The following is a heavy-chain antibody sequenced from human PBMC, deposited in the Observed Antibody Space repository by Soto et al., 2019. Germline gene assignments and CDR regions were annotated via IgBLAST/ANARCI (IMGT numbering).Heavy chain of an antibody. V-gene: IGHV1-69*01. CDR3: ARSPPYGDYVFGNFDY. CDR1: GGTFSSYA. D-gene: IGHD4-17*01. Sequence: QVQLVQSGAEVKKPGSSVKVSCKASGGTFSSYAISWVRQAPGQGLEWMGGIIPIFGTANYAQKFQGRVTIPADESTSTAYMELSSLRSEDTAVYYCARSPPYGDYVFGNFDYWGQGTLVTVSS. CDR2: IIPIFGTA. J-gene: IGHJ4*02.